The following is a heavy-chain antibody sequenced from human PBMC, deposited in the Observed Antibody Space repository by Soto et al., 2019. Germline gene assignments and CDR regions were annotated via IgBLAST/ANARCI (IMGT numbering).Heavy chain of an antibody. CDR1: GFTVSSNY. Sequence: EVQLVESGGGLVQPGGSLRLSCAASGFTVSSNYMSWVRQAPGKGLEWVSVIYSGGSTYYADSVKGRFTISRHNSKNTLYLQMNSLRAEDTAVYYCARSEGPSGWHYYYYGMDVWGQGTTVTLSS. J-gene: IGHJ6*02. CDR2: IYSGGST. CDR3: ARSEGPSGWHYYYYGMDV. D-gene: IGHD6-19*01. V-gene: IGHV3-53*04.